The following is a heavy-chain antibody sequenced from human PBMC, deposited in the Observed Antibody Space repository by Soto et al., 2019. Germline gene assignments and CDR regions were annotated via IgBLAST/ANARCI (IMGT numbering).Heavy chain of an antibody. CDR3: AKLYGSGSYYSPYYYYGMDV. J-gene: IGHJ6*02. CDR1: GFTFSSYG. CDR2: ISYDGSNK. Sequence: QVQLVESGGGVVQPGRSLRLSCAASGFTFSSYGMHWVRQAPGKGLEWVAVISYDGSNKYYADSVKGRFTISRDNSKNTLYLQMNSLRAEDTAVYYCAKLYGSGSYYSPYYYYGMDVWGQGTTVTVSS. V-gene: IGHV3-30*18. D-gene: IGHD3-10*01.